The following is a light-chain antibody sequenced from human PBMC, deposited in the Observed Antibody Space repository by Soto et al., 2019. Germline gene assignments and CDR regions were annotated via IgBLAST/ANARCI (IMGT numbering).Light chain of an antibody. V-gene: IGKV3-15*01. Sequence: VVTQSPPTLSMYPRAKATLSCRASQSVGSYLVWYPQIPGQAPRLLIYGASNRATGVPNRFSGSGSGTVSTLTISSFQPDDFATYYSQGSASHSRPFGEGSKPDIK. CDR2: GAS. J-gene: IGKJ4*01. CDR1: QSVGSY. CDR3: QGSASHSRP.